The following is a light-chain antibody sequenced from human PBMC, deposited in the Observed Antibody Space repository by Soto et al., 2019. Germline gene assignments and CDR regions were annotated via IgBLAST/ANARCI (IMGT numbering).Light chain of an antibody. J-gene: IGKJ4*01. CDR1: RSVSSS. V-gene: IGKV3-15*01. CDR2: GES. Sequence: EIVMTQSPVTLSVSPGERATLSCRASRSVSSSLAWYHQKPGQAPRLLIYGESTRATGIPARFTGSGSGTEFTLTISSLQSEDFAIYYCQQYDNWPPLTFGGGTKVEIK. CDR3: QQYDNWPPLT.